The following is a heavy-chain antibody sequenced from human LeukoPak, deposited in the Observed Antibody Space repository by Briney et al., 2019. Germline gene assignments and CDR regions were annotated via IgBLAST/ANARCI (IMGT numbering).Heavy chain of an antibody. J-gene: IGHJ4*02. V-gene: IGHV4-39*07. CDR3: ARVLRNSSWERFFDY. CDR1: GGSISSSSYY. CDR2: IYYSGST. Sequence: SETLSLTCTVSGGSISSSSYYWGWIRQPPGKGLEWIGSIYYSGSTYYNPSLKSRVTISVDTSKNQFSLKLSSVTAADTAVYYCARVLRNSSWERFFDYWGQGTLVTVSS. D-gene: IGHD6-13*01.